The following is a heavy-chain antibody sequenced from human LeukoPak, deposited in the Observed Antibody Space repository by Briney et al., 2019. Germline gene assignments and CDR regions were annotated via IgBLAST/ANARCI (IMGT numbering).Heavy chain of an antibody. CDR3: AGEDNSSGYRPFDI. V-gene: IGHV1-2*06. Sequence: ASVKVSCKASGYTFTGYYIHRVRQAPGQGLEWMGRINPNNGGTNYAQKFQGRVTMTRDMSMSTAYMELSRLRSDDTAVYYCAGEDNSSGYRPFDIWGQGTMVTVPS. CDR2: INPNNGGT. D-gene: IGHD3-22*01. J-gene: IGHJ3*02. CDR1: GYTFTGYY.